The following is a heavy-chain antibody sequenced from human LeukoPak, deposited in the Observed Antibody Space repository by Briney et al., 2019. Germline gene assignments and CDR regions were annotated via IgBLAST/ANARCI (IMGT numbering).Heavy chain of an antibody. D-gene: IGHD3-3*01. J-gene: IGHJ6*03. V-gene: IGHV1-2*02. CDR2: INPNSGGT. CDR3: ARARVDFWIGYYYMDV. Sequence: ASVKVSCKASGYTFTGYYMHWVRQAPGQGLEWMGWINPNSGGTNYAQKFQGRVTMTRDTSISTAYMELSRLRSDDTAVYYCARARVDFWIGYYYMDVWGKGTTVTVSS. CDR1: GYTFTGYY.